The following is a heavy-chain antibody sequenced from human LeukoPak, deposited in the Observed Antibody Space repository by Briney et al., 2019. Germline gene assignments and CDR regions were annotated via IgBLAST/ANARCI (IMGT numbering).Heavy chain of an antibody. CDR3: ARVEQWLVLGY. J-gene: IGHJ4*02. CDR1: GYTCTGYY. Sequence: GASVKVSCKASGYTCTGYYMHLVRQAPGQGLEWMGWINPNSGGTNYAQKFQGRVTMTRDTSISTAYMELSRLRSDDTAVYYCARVEQWLVLGYWGQGTLVTVSS. CDR2: INPNSGGT. V-gene: IGHV1-2*02. D-gene: IGHD6-19*01.